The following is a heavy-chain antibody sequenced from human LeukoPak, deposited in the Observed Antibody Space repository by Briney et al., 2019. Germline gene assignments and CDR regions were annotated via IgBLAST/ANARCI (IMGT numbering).Heavy chain of an antibody. Sequence: GGSLRLSCTVSGFTLSSYEMSWIRQAPGRGLEWVSSNYSGGSSYYADSVKGRFTISRDNSKNTLYLQMNSLRAEDTAVYYCAKDPFKAATWYPDFDYWGQGTLVTVSS. CDR1: GFTLSSYE. J-gene: IGHJ4*02. CDR2: NYSGGSS. D-gene: IGHD2-15*01. V-gene: IGHV3-23*01. CDR3: AKDPFKAATWYPDFDY.